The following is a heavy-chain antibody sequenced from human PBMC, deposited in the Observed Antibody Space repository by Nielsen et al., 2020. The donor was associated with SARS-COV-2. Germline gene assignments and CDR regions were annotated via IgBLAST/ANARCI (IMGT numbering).Heavy chain of an antibody. D-gene: IGHD3-10*02. V-gene: IGHV3-30*18. CDR3: AKDAYTSVRGYGMDV. CDR1: GFTFSSYG. J-gene: IGHJ6*02. CDR2: ISYDGSNK. Sequence: SLKISCAASGFTFSSYGMHWVRQAPGKGLEWVAVISYDGSNKYYADSVKGRFTISRDNSKNTLYLQMNSLRAEDTAVYYCAKDAYTSVRGYGMDVWGQGTTVTVSS.